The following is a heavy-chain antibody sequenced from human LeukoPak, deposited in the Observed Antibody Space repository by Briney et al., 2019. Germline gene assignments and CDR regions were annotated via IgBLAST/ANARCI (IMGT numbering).Heavy chain of an antibody. CDR3: ARGAYSSSWYYYYYYGMDV. D-gene: IGHD6-13*01. CDR1: GYTFTSYD. V-gene: IGHV1-8*01. J-gene: IGHJ6*02. Sequence: VASLKVSCKASGYTFTSYDINWVRQATGQGLEWMGWMNPNSGNTGYAQKFQGRVTMTRNTSISTAYMELSSLRSEDTAVYYCARGAYSSSWYYYYYYGMDVWGQGTTVTVSS. CDR2: MNPNSGNT.